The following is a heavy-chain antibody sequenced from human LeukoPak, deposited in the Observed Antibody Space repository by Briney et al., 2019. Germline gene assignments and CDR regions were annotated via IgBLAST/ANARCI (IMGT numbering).Heavy chain of an antibody. Sequence: ASVKVSCKASGGTFSSYAISWVRQAPGQGLEWMGGIIPIFGTANYAQKFQGRVTITADESTSTAYMELSSLRSEDTAVYYCARTDFWSGSNWFDPWGQGTLVTVSS. CDR2: IIPIFGTA. V-gene: IGHV1-69*01. CDR3: ARTDFWSGSNWFDP. J-gene: IGHJ5*02. D-gene: IGHD3-3*01. CDR1: GGTFSSYA.